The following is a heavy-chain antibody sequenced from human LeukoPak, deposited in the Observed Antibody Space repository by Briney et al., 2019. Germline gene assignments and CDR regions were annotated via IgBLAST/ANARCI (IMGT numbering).Heavy chain of an antibody. V-gene: IGHV3-21*04. Sequence: GGSLRLSCAASAFSLNAYNMNWVRQAPGKGLEWVSSISYTGTYIYYADSVKGRFTISRDNAKTSLYLQMNSLRAEDTALYYCAKDLGPGSMATSPGFDYWGQGTLVTVSS. D-gene: IGHD5-24*01. CDR2: ISYTGTYI. J-gene: IGHJ4*02. CDR3: AKDLGPGSMATSPGFDY. CDR1: AFSLNAYN.